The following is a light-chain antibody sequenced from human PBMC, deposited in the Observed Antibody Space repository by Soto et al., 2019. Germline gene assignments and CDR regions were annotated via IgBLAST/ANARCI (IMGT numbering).Light chain of an antibody. CDR2: GVS. Sequence: QSVLNQPASVAGSPGQSITISCTGTISDVGGYNYVSWYQQHPGKAPKLMIFGVSNRPSGVSNRFSGSKSGNTASLTISGLQADDEADYYCSSYTSSGTLFGGGTKLTVL. CDR1: ISDVGGYNY. CDR3: SSYTSSGTL. J-gene: IGLJ2*01. V-gene: IGLV2-14*01.